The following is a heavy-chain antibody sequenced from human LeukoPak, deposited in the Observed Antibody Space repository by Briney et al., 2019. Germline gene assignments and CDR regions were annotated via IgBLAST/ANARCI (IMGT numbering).Heavy chain of an antibody. J-gene: IGHJ5*02. V-gene: IGHV4-39*01. D-gene: IGHD3-10*01. CDR3: ARRGRKFYGSGSSPFDP. Sequence: SETLSLTCTVSGGSLRTTSYYWDWIRQPPGKGLEWIGSIYYDGSAYYSPFLKSRLTISVDASKNQFSLKLSSVTATDTAIYYCARRGRKFYGSGSSPFDPWGQGSLVTASS. CDR1: GGSLRTTSYY. CDR2: IYYDGSA.